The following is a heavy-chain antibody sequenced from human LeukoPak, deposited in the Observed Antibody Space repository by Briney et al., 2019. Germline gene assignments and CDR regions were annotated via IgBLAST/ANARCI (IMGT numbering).Heavy chain of an antibody. CDR3: ARISWGSGGYGLDV. CDR1: GGSISSGGYY. Sequence: SETLCLTCTVSGGSISSGGYYWSWIRQHPGKGLEWIGYIYYSGSTYYNPSLKSRITISVDTSKNQFSLKLSSVTAADTAVYYCARISWGSGGYGLDVWGQGTTVTVSS. D-gene: IGHD2-15*01. V-gene: IGHV4-31*03. CDR2: IYYSGST. J-gene: IGHJ6*02.